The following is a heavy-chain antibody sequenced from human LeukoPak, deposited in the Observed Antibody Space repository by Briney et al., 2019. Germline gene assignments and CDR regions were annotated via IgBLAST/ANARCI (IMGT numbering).Heavy chain of an antibody. Sequence: GGTLRLSCAASGFSFDEYTLHWVRQAPGKGLEWVSLISWDGGSRDYADSVKGRFTISRDNSKNSLYLQMNSLRTDDIALYYCAKDLDSSGYRFYFRHWGQGTLVTVSS. CDR3: AKDLDSSGYRFYFRH. CDR2: ISWDGGSR. V-gene: IGHV3-43*01. D-gene: IGHD3-22*01. J-gene: IGHJ1*01. CDR1: GFSFDEYT.